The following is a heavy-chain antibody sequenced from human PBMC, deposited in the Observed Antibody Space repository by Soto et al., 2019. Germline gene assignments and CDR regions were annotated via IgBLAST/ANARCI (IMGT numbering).Heavy chain of an antibody. V-gene: IGHV1-69*18. CDR3: ARYREDRGFDY. CDR2: VLPVLGTT. CDR1: GDRFNSYA. Sequence: QVQLEQSGAEVKKPGSSVKVSCKASGDRFNSYAISWVRQSPGQGLEWVGTVLPVLGTTNYAQKLRGRVTITSDESTSTAYMELGSLTSDDAAIYYSARYREDRGFDYWGQGTIVTVSS. D-gene: IGHD1-26*01. J-gene: IGHJ4*02.